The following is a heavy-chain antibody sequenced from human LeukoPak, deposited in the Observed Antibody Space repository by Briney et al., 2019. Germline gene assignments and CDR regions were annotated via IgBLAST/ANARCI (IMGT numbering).Heavy chain of an antibody. CDR2: FDPEDGET. D-gene: IGHD3-22*01. Sequence: ASVKVSSKVSGYTLTELSMHWVRQAPGKGLEWMGGFDPEDGETIYAQKFQGRVTMTEDTSTDTAYMELSSLRSEDTAVYYCATASYYDSSGLHLYYFDYWGQGTLVTVSS. V-gene: IGHV1-24*01. CDR1: GYTLTELS. CDR3: ATASYYDSSGLHLYYFDY. J-gene: IGHJ4*02.